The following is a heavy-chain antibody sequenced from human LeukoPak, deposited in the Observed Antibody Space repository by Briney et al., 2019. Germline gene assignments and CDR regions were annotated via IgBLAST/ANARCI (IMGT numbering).Heavy chain of an antibody. CDR3: ASPSVRTAHAFDF. Sequence: PTGGSLRLSCVASGFTFSSYWLSWVRQAPGKGLEWVANIKQDGSDKYYVDSVKGRFTISRDNAKNSLYLQMNSLRAEDTAVYYRASPSVRTAHAFDFWGQGTMVTVSS. D-gene: IGHD6-19*01. CDR2: IKQDGSDK. CDR1: GFTFSSYW. J-gene: IGHJ3*01. V-gene: IGHV3-7*01.